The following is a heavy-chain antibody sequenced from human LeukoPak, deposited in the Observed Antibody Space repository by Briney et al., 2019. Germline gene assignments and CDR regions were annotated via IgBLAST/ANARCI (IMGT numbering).Heavy chain of an antibody. CDR2: IYYSGST. CDR3: ARKGVPFYYGMDV. J-gene: IGHJ6*02. Sequence: SETLSLTCTVSGGSISSGGYYWSWIRQHPGKGLEWIGYIYYSGSTNYNPSLKSRVTISIDTSKNQFSLKLSSVTAADTAVYYCARKGVPFYYGMDVWGQGTTVTVSS. CDR1: GGSISSGGYY. D-gene: IGHD3-16*01. V-gene: IGHV4-61*08.